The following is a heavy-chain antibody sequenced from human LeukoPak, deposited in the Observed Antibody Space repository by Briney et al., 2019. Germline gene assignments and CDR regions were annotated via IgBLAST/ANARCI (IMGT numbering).Heavy chain of an antibody. V-gene: IGHV1-69*05. CDR2: IIPIFGTA. J-gene: IGHJ6*03. CDR3: ARDGGDYGSGNYYYYMDV. D-gene: IGHD3-10*01. Sequence: SVKVSCKASGGTFSSYAISWVRQAPGQGLEWMGGIIPIFGTANYAQKFQGRVTITTDESTNTAYMELSSLRSEDTAVYYCARDGGDYGSGNYYYYMDVWGKGTTVTVSS. CDR1: GGTFSSYA.